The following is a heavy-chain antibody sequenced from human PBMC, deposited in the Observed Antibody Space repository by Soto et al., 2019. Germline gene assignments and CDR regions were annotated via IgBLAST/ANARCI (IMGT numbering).Heavy chain of an antibody. D-gene: IGHD6-13*01. J-gene: IGHJ6*02. CDR1: GYSFTSYW. V-gene: IGHV5-10-1*01. CDR2: IDPSDSYT. CDR3: ARHGHSSSWYDPYYYYYGMDV. Sequence: GESLKISCNGSGYSFTSYWISWVRQMPGKGLEWMGRIDPSDSYTNYSPSFQGHVTISADKSISTAYLQWSSLKASDTAMYYCARHGHSSSWYDPYYYYYGMDVWGQGTTVTVSS.